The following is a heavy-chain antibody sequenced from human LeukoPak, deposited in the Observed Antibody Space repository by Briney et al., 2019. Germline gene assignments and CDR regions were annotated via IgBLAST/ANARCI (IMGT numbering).Heavy chain of an antibody. Sequence: PGGSLRLSXAASGFIFSSYGMHWVRQAPGKGLEWVAFIRYDGSNKYYADSVKGRFTISRDNSKNTLYLQMNSLRGEDTAVYYCAKNGVVVAAFYFDYWGQGTLVTVSS. CDR2: IRYDGSNK. V-gene: IGHV3-30*02. J-gene: IGHJ4*02. CDR3: AKNGVVVAAFYFDY. CDR1: GFIFSSYG. D-gene: IGHD2-15*01.